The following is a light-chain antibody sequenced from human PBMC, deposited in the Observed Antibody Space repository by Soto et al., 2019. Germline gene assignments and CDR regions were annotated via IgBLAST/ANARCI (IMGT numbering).Light chain of an antibody. CDR1: QDISNY. V-gene: IGKV1-33*01. CDR2: DAS. J-gene: IGKJ2*01. CDR3: QQYDNLPYT. Sequence: DIQMTQSPSSLSASVGDRVTITCQASQDISNYLNWYQQKPGKAPKLLIYDASNLETGVPSRFSGSGSGTDFTFTISSLQPEDIATYYCQQYDNLPYTSGQGTNLEIK.